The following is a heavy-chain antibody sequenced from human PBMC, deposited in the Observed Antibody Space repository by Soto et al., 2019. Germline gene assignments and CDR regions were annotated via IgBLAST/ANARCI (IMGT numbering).Heavy chain of an antibody. CDR3: ARVPVDTYMIYWSDP. V-gene: IGHV4-61*08. J-gene: IGHJ5*02. CDR2: VYFSGST. D-gene: IGHD5-18*01. CDR1: GETIKSGGYY. Sequence: SETLSLSCSVSGETIKSGGYYRTWKRQAPGKGLQWVGHVYFSGSTNYNPSLKSRVTISLDTSKNQFSLKLRSVTAGDTAVYYCARVPVDTYMIYWSDPWGQGTLVTVSS.